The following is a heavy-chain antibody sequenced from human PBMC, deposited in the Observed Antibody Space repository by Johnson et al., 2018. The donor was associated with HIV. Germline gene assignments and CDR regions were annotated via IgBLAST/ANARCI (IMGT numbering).Heavy chain of an antibody. D-gene: IGHD5-18*01. CDR3: ARAYSYGAFDI. Sequence: VQLVESGGGLVQPGGSLRLSCAASGFTVSSNYMSWVRQAPGKGLEWVSVIYSGGSTYYADSVQGRFTISRDNSKNTLYFQMNSLRAEDTAVYYCARAYSYGAFDIWGQGTMVTVSS. V-gene: IGHV3-66*01. J-gene: IGHJ3*02. CDR1: GFTVSSNY. CDR2: IYSGGST.